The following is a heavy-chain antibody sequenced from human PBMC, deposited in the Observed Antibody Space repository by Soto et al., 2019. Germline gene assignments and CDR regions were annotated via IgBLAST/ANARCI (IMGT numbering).Heavy chain of an antibody. D-gene: IGHD2-15*01. CDR1: GGPFSSYA. J-gene: IGHJ5*02. Sequence: SVKVSFKASGGPFSSYAMSLVRQAPGQGLEWMGGIIPIFGTANYAQKFQGRVTITADESASTAYMELSRLRSEDTAVYYCARDKGYCSGGSCSNWFDPWGQGTLVTVSS. CDR2: IIPIFGTA. CDR3: ARDKGYCSGGSCSNWFDP. V-gene: IGHV1-69*13.